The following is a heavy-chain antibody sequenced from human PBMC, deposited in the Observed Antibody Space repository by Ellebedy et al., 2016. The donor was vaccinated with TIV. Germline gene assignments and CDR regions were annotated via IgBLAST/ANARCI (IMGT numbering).Heavy chain of an antibody. V-gene: IGHV4-4*07. D-gene: IGHD2-2*01. J-gene: IGHJ5*02. Sequence: MPSETLSLTCTVSGGSISSYYWSWIRQPAGKGLEWIGRIYTSGSTNYNPSLKSRVTMTVDTSKNQFSLKLSSVTAADTAVYYCAACWVPAAPLQPWGQGTLVTVSS. CDR3: AACWVPAAPLQP. CDR2: IYTSGST. CDR1: GGSISSYY.